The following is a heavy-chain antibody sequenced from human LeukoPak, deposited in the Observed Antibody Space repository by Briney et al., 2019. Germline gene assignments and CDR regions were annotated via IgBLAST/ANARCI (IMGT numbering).Heavy chain of an antibody. CDR3: ARVNPTTSYYNFWSGYYEIDH. CDR2: INPNSGGT. J-gene: IGHJ4*02. V-gene: IGHV1-2*02. CDR1: GYTFTGYY. D-gene: IGHD3-3*01. Sequence: ASVKVSCKASGYTFTGYYMHWVRQAPGQGLEWMGWINPNSGGTNYAQKFQGRVTMTRDTSISTAYMELSRLRSDDTAVYYCARVNPTTSYYNFWSGYYEIDHWGQGTLVTVSS.